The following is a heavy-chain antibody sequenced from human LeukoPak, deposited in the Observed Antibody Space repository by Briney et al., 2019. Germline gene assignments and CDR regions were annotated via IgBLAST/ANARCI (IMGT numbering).Heavy chain of an antibody. Sequence: PSESLSLTCTVSGGSISSSSYYWGWIRQPPGKGLEWIGSIYYSGSTYYNPSLKSRVTISVDTSKTQFSLNLSSVTAADTAVYYCARLYYDSSGYYQICYFDYWGQGTLVTASS. CDR2: IYYSGST. J-gene: IGHJ4*02. D-gene: IGHD3-22*01. CDR1: GGSISSSSYY. V-gene: IGHV4-39*01. CDR3: ARLYYDSSGYYQICYFDY.